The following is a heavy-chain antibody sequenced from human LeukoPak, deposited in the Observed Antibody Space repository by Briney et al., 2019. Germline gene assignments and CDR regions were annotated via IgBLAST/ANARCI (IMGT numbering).Heavy chain of an antibody. Sequence: PGGSLRLSCAASGFTFSSYEMNWVRQAPGKGLEWVSKISSSGSAIYYADSVKGRFTISRDNAKSSLYLQMNSLRVEDTAVYYCERGSSLGSWGQGTLVTVSS. CDR1: GFTFSSYE. CDR2: ISSSGSAI. V-gene: IGHV3-48*03. CDR3: ERGSSLGS. J-gene: IGHJ5*01. D-gene: IGHD6-19*01.